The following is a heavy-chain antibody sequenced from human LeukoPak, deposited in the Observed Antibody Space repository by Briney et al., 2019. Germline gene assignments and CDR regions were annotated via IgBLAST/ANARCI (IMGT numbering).Heavy chain of an antibody. CDR3: ATSRVFDY. CDR2: INSKGDNI. J-gene: IGHJ4*02. Sequence: KSGGSLRLSCVGSGFTFSDHFMSWIRQVPGREPEWPSYINSKGDNILYRDSVKGRFTISRDNAENSLYLQMNSLKAEDTAVYYCATSRVFDYWGQGALVIVSS. CDR1: GFTFSDHF. V-gene: IGHV3-11*04.